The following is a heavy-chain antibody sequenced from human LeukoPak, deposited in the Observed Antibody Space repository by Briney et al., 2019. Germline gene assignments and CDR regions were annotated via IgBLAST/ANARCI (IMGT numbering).Heavy chain of an antibody. CDR1: GGSFSGYY. J-gene: IGHJ5*02. CDR3: ASGSS. D-gene: IGHD1-14*01. V-gene: IGHV4-34*09. Sequence: PSETLSLTCAVYGGSFSGYYWSWIRQPPGKGLEWIGYIYYSGSTYYNPSLKSRVTISVDTSKNQSSLKLSSVTAADTAVYYCASGSSWGQGTLVTVSS. CDR2: IYYSGST.